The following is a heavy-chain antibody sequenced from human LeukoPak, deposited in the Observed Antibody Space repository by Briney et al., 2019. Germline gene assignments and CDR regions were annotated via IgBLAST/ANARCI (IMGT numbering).Heavy chain of an antibody. D-gene: IGHD3-22*01. V-gene: IGHV3-30-3*01. CDR3: ARVRFYDSSGHDLPDY. Sequence: GRSLRLSCAASGFTFSSYAMHWVRQAPGKGLEWVAVISYDGSNKYYAESVKGRFTIPRDNSKNTLFLQLNSLRAEDMALYYCARVRFYDSSGHDLPDYWGQGTLVTVSS. CDR2: ISYDGSNK. CDR1: GFTFSSYA. J-gene: IGHJ4*02.